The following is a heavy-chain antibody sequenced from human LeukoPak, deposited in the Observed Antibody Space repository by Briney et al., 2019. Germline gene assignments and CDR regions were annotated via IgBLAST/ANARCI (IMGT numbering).Heavy chain of an antibody. CDR2: IYHSGST. V-gene: IGHV4-38-2*02. CDR3: ARVSYNYNMDD. J-gene: IGHJ6*03. Sequence: PSETLSLTCTVSGYSISSGYYWGWIRQPPGKGLERIGTIYHSGSTYYNPSLKSRVTISVDTSKNQFSLRLSSVTAADTAVYYCARVSYNYNMDDWGKGTTVTVAS. CDR1: GYSISSGYY.